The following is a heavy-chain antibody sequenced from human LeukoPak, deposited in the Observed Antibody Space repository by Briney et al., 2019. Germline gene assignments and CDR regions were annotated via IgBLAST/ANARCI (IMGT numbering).Heavy chain of an antibody. CDR3: ARVSTSGWYDFDY. J-gene: IGHJ4*02. Sequence: SQTLSLTCTVSRGSIRSGGYYWSWIRQHPGRGLEWIGYIYYSGSTYYNPSLKSRLTISVDTSKNDFSLKLSSVTAADTAVYYCARVSTSGWYDFDYWGQGTLVAVSS. V-gene: IGHV4-31*03. CDR2: IYYSGST. CDR1: RGSIRSGGYY. D-gene: IGHD2-2*01.